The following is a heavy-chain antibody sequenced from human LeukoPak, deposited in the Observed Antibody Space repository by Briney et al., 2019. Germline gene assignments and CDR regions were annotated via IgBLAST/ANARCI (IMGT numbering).Heavy chain of an antibody. D-gene: IGHD3-10*01. CDR3: ARAVGSGSYNFDY. Sequence: PSETLSLTCTVSGDSISSDYWSWIRQPPGKGLEWIGYIFYSGSTNYNPSLKSRVTISVDTSKNQFSLKLSSVTAADTAVYYCARAVGSGSYNFDYWGQGTLVTVSS. V-gene: IGHV4-59*12. CDR2: IFYSGST. CDR1: GDSISSDY. J-gene: IGHJ4*02.